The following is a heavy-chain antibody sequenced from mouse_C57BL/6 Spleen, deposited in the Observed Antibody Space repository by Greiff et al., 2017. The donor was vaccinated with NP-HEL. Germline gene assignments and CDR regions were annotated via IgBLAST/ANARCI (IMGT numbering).Heavy chain of an antibody. CDR2: ISSGGSYT. J-gene: IGHJ2*01. V-gene: IGHV5-6*01. CDR3: ARQENHFDY. Sequence: EVKLQESGGDLVKPGGSLKLSCAASGFTFSSYGMSWVRQTPDKRLEWVATISSGGSYTYYPDSVKGRFTISRDNDKNTLYLQMSSLKSEDTAMYYCARQENHFDYWGQGTTLTVSS. CDR1: GFTFSSYG.